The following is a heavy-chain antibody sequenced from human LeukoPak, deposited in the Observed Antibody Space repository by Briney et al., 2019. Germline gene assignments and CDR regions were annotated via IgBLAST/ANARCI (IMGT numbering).Heavy chain of an antibody. J-gene: IGHJ3*02. D-gene: IGHD2-2*01. CDR2: INPNSGGT. V-gene: IGHV1-2*02. CDR1: GYTFIGYY. Sequence: ASVKVSCKASGYTFIGYYMHWVRQAPEQGLEWMGWINPNSGGTNYAQKFQGRVTMTRDTSISTAYMELSRLSSDDTAVYYCARGSDIVVIDIWGQGTMVTVSS. CDR3: ARGSDIVVIDI.